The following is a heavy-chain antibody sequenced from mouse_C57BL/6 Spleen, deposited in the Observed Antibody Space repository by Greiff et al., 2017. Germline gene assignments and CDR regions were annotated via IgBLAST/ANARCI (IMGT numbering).Heavy chain of an antibody. D-gene: IGHD4-1*01. Sequence: QVQLQQPGAELVMPGASVKLSCKASGYTFTSYWMHWVKQRPGQGLEWIGEIDPSDSYTNYNQKFKGKSTLTVDKSSSTAYMQLSSLTSEDSAVYYCERWDGHYYAMDYWGQGTSVTVSS. CDR1: GYTFTSYW. V-gene: IGHV1-69*01. CDR3: ERWDGHYYAMDY. CDR2: IDPSDSYT. J-gene: IGHJ4*01.